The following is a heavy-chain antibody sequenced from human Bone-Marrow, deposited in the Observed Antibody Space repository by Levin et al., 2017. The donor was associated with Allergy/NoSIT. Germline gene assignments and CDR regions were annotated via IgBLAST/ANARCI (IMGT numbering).Heavy chain of an antibody. CDR1: GFTFSSYT. CDR2: IIGSGGNT. Sequence: GGSLRLSCAASGFTFSSYTMSWVRQAPGKGLEWVSGIIGSGGNTNYADSVKGRFTISRDNSKNTVYLQMNSLRAEDTAVYYCAKTPSKGHGDLKDDYWGQGTLVTVSS. CDR3: AKTPSKGHGDLKDDY. V-gene: IGHV3-23*01. J-gene: IGHJ4*02. D-gene: IGHD4-17*01.